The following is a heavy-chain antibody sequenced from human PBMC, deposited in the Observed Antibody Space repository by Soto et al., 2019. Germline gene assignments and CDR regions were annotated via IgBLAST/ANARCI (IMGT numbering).Heavy chain of an antibody. Sequence: QVQLVESGGGVVQPGRSLRLSCAASGLTFSRYAMHWVRQAPGKGLEWVAVIIYDGSNKHYADSVQGRFTISRDNSKNTLYLQLNSLRVEDTAVYYCAAELGNTGYDGHDYWGQGTLVTVSS. CDR2: IIYDGSNK. D-gene: IGHD5-12*01. CDR3: AAELGNTGYDGHDY. CDR1: GLTFSRYA. J-gene: IGHJ4*02. V-gene: IGHV3-30*04.